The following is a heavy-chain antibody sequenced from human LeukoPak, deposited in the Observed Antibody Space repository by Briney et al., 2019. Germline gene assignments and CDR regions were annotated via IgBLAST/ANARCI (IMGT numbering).Heavy chain of an antibody. V-gene: IGHV3-11*01. Sequence: GGSLRLPCAASGFTFSDYYMSWIRQAPGKGLEWVSYISLSGTIYYADSVKGRFTISRDNSKNTLYLQMNSLRAEDTAVYYCAKEQAGGFDYWGQGTLVTVSS. D-gene: IGHD2-15*01. CDR3: AKEQAGGFDY. J-gene: IGHJ4*02. CDR2: ISLSGTI. CDR1: GFTFSDYY.